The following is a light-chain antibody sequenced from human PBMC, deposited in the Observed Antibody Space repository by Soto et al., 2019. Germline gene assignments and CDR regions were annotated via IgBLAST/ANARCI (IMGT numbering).Light chain of an antibody. CDR2: DAS. Sequence: DIQMTQSPSSLSASVGDRFTITCRASQSISTWLAWYQQKPGKAPKLLIYDASSLEGGVPSRFSGSGSGTEFTLTISGLQPDDFATYYCQQYNSFSWTFGQGTKVDNK. V-gene: IGKV1-5*01. J-gene: IGKJ1*01. CDR1: QSISTW. CDR3: QQYNSFSWT.